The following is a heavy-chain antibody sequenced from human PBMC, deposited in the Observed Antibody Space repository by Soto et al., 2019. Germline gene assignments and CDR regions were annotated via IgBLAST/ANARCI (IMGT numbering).Heavy chain of an antibody. D-gene: IGHD2-15*01. CDR3: GSPILPWYPRRYGMDV. Sequence: PSETVSLTCAVYGGSFSGYCWSWIRQPPGEGLEWIGEINQSGSTNYNPSLKSRVTISVDTSKNQSYLKLSSVTAADTAVYYCGSPILPWYPRRYGMDVRGQPPTATVS. CDR1: GGSFSGYC. J-gene: IGHJ6*02. CDR2: INQSGST. V-gene: IGHV4-34*01.